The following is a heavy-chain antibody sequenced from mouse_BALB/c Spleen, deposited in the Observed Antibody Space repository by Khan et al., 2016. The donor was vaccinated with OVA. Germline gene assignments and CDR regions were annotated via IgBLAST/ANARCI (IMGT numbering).Heavy chain of an antibody. V-gene: IGHV1-87*01. CDR2: IYPGDGDT. CDR3: ARSGDSPYFDY. J-gene: IGHJ2*01. D-gene: IGHD2-13*01. CDR1: GYTFTSYW. Sequence: QVQLQQSGAELARPGASVKLSCKASGYTFTSYWMQWVKQRPGQGLEGIGAIYPGDGDTRYTQKFKGKATLTADKSSSTAYMQLISLASEDSAVYYCARSGDSPYFDYWGQGTTLTVSS.